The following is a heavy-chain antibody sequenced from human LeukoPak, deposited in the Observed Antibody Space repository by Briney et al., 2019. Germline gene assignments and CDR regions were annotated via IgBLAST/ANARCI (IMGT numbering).Heavy chain of an antibody. CDR3: ARGEDGGSGWVPLDY. CDR1: GGSFSGYY. J-gene: IGHJ4*02. CDR2: INHSGST. D-gene: IGHD6-19*01. V-gene: IGHV4-34*01. Sequence: PSETLSLTCAVYGGSFSGYYWSWIRQPPGKGLEWIGEINHSGSTNYNPSLKSRVTTSVDTSKNQFSLKLSSVTAADTAVYYCARGEDGGSGWVPLDYWGQGTLVTVSS.